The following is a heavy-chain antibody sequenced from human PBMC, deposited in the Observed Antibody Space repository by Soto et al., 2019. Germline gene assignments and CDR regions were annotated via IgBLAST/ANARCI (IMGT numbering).Heavy chain of an antibody. CDR2: ISSSSSYI. D-gene: IGHD5-12*01. CDR1: GFSFSSYS. CDR3: ARAIRNGYNSPGY. V-gene: IGHV3-21*01. J-gene: IGHJ4*02. Sequence: GGSLKLSFASSGFSFSSYSMNWVRQAPGKGLEWVSSISSSSSYIYYADSVKGRFTISRDNAKNSLYLQMNSLRAEDTAVYYCARAIRNGYNSPGYWGQGTLVTVSS.